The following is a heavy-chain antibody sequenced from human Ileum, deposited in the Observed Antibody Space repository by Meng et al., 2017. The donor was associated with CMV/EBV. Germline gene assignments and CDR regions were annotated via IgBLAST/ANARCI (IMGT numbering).Heavy chain of an antibody. D-gene: IGHD1-1*01. CDR3: ARGHNFGFEY. Sequence: QVQLVQSGGEVKKTGASVKVSCKASGYTFTGYNMHWVRQAPGQGLEWMGRIITNTGGTNYAQKFQGRVTMTRDTSISTGYMELNSLRSDDTAVYYCARGHNFGFEYWGQGTLVTVSS. CDR1: GYTFTGYN. V-gene: IGHV1-2*06. J-gene: IGHJ4*02. CDR2: IITNTGGT.